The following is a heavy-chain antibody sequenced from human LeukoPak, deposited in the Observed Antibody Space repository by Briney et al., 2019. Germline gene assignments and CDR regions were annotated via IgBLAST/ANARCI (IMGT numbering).Heavy chain of an antibody. CDR2: IYYSGST. D-gene: IGHD6-6*01. Sequence: SETLSLTCTVSGGSINSRSDYWGWIRQPPGKGLEWIGSIYYSGSTHYNPSLKSRVTMSIDTSENQFSLKLSSVTAADTAVYYCAREYSSSSGRRAFDIWGQGTMVTVSS. V-gene: IGHV4-39*01. CDR1: GGSINSRSDY. J-gene: IGHJ3*02. CDR3: AREYSSSSGRRAFDI.